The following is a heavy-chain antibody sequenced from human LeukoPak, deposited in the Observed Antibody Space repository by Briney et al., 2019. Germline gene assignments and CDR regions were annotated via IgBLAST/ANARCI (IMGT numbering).Heavy chain of an antibody. CDR2: INANSGGT. J-gene: IGHJ4*02. V-gene: IGHV1-2*06. D-gene: IGHD1-26*01. CDR1: GYTFADYF. CDR3: ARDLSSTPNWEFDY. Sequence: ASVKVSCKTSGYTFADYFIHWVRQAPGQGLEWMGRINANSGGTEYEQKFQGRVTMTRDTSISTACVEVNWLISDDTAIYYCARDLSSTPNWEFDYWGQGTPVTVSS.